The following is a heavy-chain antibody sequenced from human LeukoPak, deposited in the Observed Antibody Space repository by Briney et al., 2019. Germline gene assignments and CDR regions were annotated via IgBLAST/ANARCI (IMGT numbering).Heavy chain of an antibody. J-gene: IGHJ6*02. V-gene: IGHV4-34*01. CDR3: ARDGARLTGTYGMDV. CDR1: GGSFSGYY. Sequence: SETLSLTCAVYGGSFSGYYWSWIRQPPGKGLEWIGEINHSGSTNYNPSLKSRVTISVDTSKNQFSLKLSSVTAADTAVYYCARDGARLTGTYGMDVWGQGTTVTVSS. CDR2: INHSGST. D-gene: IGHD6-6*01.